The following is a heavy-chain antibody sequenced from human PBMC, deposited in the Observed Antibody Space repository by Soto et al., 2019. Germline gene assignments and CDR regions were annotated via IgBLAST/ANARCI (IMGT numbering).Heavy chain of an antibody. Sequence: EVQLLESGGGLVQPGGSLRLSCAASGFSFSDYAMTWVRQAPGKGLEWVSGVSAGGGATYYADSVKGRFTISRDNSKNTLYLQMNNLRAEDTAIYYCAKDPYTNYMRGDWFDPWGQGSLVTVSS. D-gene: IGHD4-4*01. V-gene: IGHV3-23*01. CDR2: VSAGGGAT. CDR3: AKDPYTNYMRGDWFDP. J-gene: IGHJ5*02. CDR1: GFSFSDYA.